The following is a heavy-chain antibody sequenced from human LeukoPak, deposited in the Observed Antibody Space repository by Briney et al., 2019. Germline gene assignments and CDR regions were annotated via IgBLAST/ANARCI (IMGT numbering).Heavy chain of an antibody. J-gene: IGHJ4*02. CDR1: GGSFSGYY. CDR2: INHSGST. CDR3: TRVYCSGDSCYHFDY. D-gene: IGHD2-15*01. Sequence: PSETLSLTCAVYGGSFSGYYWSWIRQPPGKGLEWIGEINHSGSTNYNPSLKSRVTISVDTSKNQFSLKLSSVTAADTAVYYCTRVYCSGDSCYHFDYWGQGTLVTVSS. V-gene: IGHV4-34*01.